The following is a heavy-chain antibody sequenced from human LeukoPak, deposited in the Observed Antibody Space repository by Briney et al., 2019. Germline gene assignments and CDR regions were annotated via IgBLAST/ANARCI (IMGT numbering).Heavy chain of an antibody. J-gene: IGHJ3*02. CDR1: GFTFSSYS. CDR2: IKSKTDGGTT. Sequence: GGSLRLSCAASGFTFSSYSMNWVRQAPGKGLEWVGRIKSKTDGGTTDYAAPVKGRFTTSRDDSKNTLYLQMNSLKTEDTAVYYCTTKTGRFLEWSLDAFDIWGQGTMVTVSS. D-gene: IGHD3-3*01. V-gene: IGHV3-15*07. CDR3: TTKTGRFLEWSLDAFDI.